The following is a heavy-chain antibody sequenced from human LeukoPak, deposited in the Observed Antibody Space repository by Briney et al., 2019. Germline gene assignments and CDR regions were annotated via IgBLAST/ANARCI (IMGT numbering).Heavy chain of an antibody. D-gene: IGHD3-22*01. J-gene: IGHJ5*02. Sequence: GGSLRLSCAASGFTFSSYAMSWVRQAPGKGLEWVSVIYSGGSTYYADSVKGRFTISRDSSKNTLYLQMNSLRAEDTAVYYCARDSSGYNWFDPWGQGTLVTVSS. CDR3: ARDSSGYNWFDP. CDR2: IYSGGST. V-gene: IGHV3-53*01. CDR1: GFTFSSYA.